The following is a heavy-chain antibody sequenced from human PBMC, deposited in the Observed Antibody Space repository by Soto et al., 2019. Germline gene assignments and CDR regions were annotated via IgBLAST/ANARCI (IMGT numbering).Heavy chain of an antibody. CDR1: GGSISSGDYY. Sequence: SETLSLTCTVSGGSISSGDYYWSWIRQPPGKGLEWIGYIYYSGSAYYNPSLKSRVTISVDTSKNQFSLKLSSVTAADAAVYYCARDILYRLDYWGQGILVTVSS. D-gene: IGHD3-9*01. CDR2: IYYSGSA. CDR3: ARDILYRLDY. J-gene: IGHJ4*02. V-gene: IGHV4-30-4*01.